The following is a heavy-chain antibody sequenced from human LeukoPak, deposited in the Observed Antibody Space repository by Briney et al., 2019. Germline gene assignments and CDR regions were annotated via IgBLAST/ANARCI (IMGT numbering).Heavy chain of an antibody. V-gene: IGHV4-34*01. D-gene: IGHD3-10*01. Sequence: SETLSLTCAVYGGSFSGYYWSWIRQPPGKGLEWIGEINHSGSTNYNPSLKSRVTISVDTSKNQFSLKLSSVTAADTAVYYCARVWITMVRGVIRYYYYGMDVWGQGTTATVSS. CDR2: INHSGST. CDR3: ARVWITMVRGVIRYYYYGMDV. J-gene: IGHJ6*02. CDR1: GGSFSGYY.